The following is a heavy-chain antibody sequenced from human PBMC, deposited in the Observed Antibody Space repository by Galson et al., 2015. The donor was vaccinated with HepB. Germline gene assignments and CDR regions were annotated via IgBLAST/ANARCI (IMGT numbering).Heavy chain of an antibody. CDR3: AGAEGEQLPTRRYYLDY. Sequence: SVKVSCKASGGTFSSYAISWVRQAPGQGLEWMGRIIPILGIANYAQKFQGRVTITADKSTSTAYMELSSLRSEDTAVYYCAGAEGEQLPTRRYYLDYWGQGTLVTVSS. J-gene: IGHJ4*02. V-gene: IGHV1-69*04. CDR2: IIPILGIA. D-gene: IGHD6-13*01. CDR1: GGTFSSYA.